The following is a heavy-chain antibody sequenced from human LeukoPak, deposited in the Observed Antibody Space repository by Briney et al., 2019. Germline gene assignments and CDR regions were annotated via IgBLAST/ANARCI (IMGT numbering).Heavy chain of an antibody. J-gene: IGHJ4*02. V-gene: IGHV4-39*01. CDR2: IYYSGST. Sequence: SETLSLTCTVSGGSISSSSYYWGWIRQPPGKGLEWIGSIYYSGSTYYNPSLKSRVSISVDTPKNQFSLKLSSVTAADTAVYYCARIYRTNGVCYSGDYFDYWGQGTLVTVSS. D-gene: IGHD2-8*01. CDR3: ARIYRTNGVCYSGDYFDY. CDR1: GGSISSSSYY.